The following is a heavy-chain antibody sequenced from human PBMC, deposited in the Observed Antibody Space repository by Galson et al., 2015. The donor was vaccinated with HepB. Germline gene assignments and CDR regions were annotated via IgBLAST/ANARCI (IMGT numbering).Heavy chain of an antibody. J-gene: IGHJ4*02. CDR1: GFTFSNFA. CDR3: AKGLVCGGWYRSSFDY. CDR2: ITGSGSSS. D-gene: IGHD6-19*01. Sequence: SLRLSCAASGFTFSNFAMDWVRQAPGKGLEWVSVITGSGSSSYYVDSVKGRFTISRDNSKNTLYLQMNSLRGEDTAVYYCAKGLVCGGWYRSSFDYWGQGTLVTVSS. V-gene: IGHV3-23*01.